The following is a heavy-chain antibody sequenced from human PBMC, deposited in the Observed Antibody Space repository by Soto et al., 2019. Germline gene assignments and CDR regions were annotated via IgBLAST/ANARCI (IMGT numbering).Heavy chain of an antibody. CDR3: VRHYSSAWYKVDS. V-gene: IGHV4-59*01. CDR1: GASMSLYY. D-gene: IGHD6-13*01. Sequence: QVQLQESGPGLVKPSETLSLTCTVSGASMSLYYWSWIRQPRGKGLEWIGYVYYDGDTNYNPSLRSRVIMSIDASRRQFSLNLCSVTAADTAVYNFVRHYSSAWYKVDSWGQGALVTVSS. J-gene: IGHJ4*02. CDR2: VYYDGDT.